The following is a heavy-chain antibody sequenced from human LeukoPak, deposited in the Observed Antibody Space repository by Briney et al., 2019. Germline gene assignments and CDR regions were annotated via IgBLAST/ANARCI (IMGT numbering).Heavy chain of an antibody. V-gene: IGHV2-26*01. Sequence: SGPVLVKPTETLTLTCTVSGFSLSNARMGVSWIRQPPGKALEWLAHIFSNDEKSYSTSLKSRLTISKDTSKSQVVLTMTNMDPVDTATYYCAHRRSAQGGLSSWYYYMDVWGKGTTVTVSS. CDR3: AHRRSAQGGLSSWYYYMDV. J-gene: IGHJ6*03. D-gene: IGHD6-13*01. CDR2: IFSNDEK. CDR1: GFSLSNARMG.